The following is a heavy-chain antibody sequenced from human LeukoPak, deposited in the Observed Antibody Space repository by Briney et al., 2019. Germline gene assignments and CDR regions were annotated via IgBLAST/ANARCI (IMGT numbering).Heavy chain of an antibody. J-gene: IGHJ4*02. Sequence: GGSLRLSCASSGFTFSSYAMSWVRQAPGKGLEWVSAISGSGGSTYYADSVKGRFTISRDNSKSTLYLQMNSLRAEDTAVYYCAKLRLLDFDYWGQGTLVTVSS. CDR3: AKLRLLDFDY. V-gene: IGHV3-23*01. CDR2: ISGSGGST. CDR1: GFTFSSYA. D-gene: IGHD2-15*01.